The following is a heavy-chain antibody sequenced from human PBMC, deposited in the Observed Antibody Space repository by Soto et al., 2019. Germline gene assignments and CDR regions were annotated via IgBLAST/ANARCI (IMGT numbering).Heavy chain of an antibody. Sequence: EVQLVESGGGLVKPGGSLRLSCAASGFTFSSYSMNWVRQAPGKGLEWVSSISSSSSYIYYADSVKGRFTISRDNAKNSLYLQMNSLRAEDTAVYYCALIDSSSWYLEELGYYYYGMDVWGQGTTVTVSS. D-gene: IGHD6-13*01. CDR2: ISSSSSYI. CDR1: GFTFSSYS. V-gene: IGHV3-21*01. J-gene: IGHJ6*02. CDR3: ALIDSSSWYLEELGYYYYGMDV.